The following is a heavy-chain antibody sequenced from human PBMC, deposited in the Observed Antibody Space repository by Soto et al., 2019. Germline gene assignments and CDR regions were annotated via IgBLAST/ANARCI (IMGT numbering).Heavy chain of an antibody. CDR1: GFTFSSYA. J-gene: IGHJ4*02. CDR2: ISYDGSNK. D-gene: IGHD5-18*01. V-gene: IGHV3-30-3*01. Sequence: GGSLRLSCAASGFTFSSYAMHWVRQAPGKGLEWVAVISYDGSNKYYADSVKGRFTISRDNSKNTLYLQMNSLRAEGTAVYYCARGAGLDTAMAREFDYWGQGTLVTVS. CDR3: ARGAGLDTAMAREFDY.